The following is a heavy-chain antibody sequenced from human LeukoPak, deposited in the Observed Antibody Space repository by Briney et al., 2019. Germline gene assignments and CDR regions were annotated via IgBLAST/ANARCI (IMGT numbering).Heavy chain of an antibody. CDR1: GVSISSSSYY. CDR3: ARDQQRGRVPDDY. Sequence: SETLSLTCTVSGVSISSSSYYWGWIRQPPGKGLEWIGSIYYSGSTYYNPSLKSRVTISVDTSKNQFSLKLSSVTAADTAVYYCARDQQRGRVPDDYWGQGTLVTVSS. D-gene: IGHD6-25*01. V-gene: IGHV4-39*02. J-gene: IGHJ4*02. CDR2: IYYSGST.